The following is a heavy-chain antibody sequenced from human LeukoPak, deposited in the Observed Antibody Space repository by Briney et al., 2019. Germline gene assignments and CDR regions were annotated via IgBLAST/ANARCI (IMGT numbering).Heavy chain of an antibody. CDR2: ISSSSSSTI. CDR3: AKDTRRGVVVVAASFGY. D-gene: IGHD2-15*01. CDR1: GFTFSSYS. J-gene: IGHJ4*02. Sequence: GGSLRLSCAASGFTFSSYSMNWVRQAPGKGLEWVSYISSSSSSTIYYADSVKGRFTISRDNSKNTLYLQMNSLRAEDTAVYYCAKDTRRGVVVVAASFGYWGQGTLVTVSS. V-gene: IGHV3-48*01.